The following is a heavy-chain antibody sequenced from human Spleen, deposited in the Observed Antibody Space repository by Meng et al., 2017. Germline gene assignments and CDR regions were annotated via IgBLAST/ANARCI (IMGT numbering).Heavy chain of an antibody. V-gene: IGHV3-7*01. CDR2: IKQGGSEK. J-gene: IGHJ4*02. CDR3: ARVGGSCFWGWTNSIDYFDY. D-gene: IGHD2-15*01. Sequence: GGSLRLSCAASGFTFSSYWMSWVRQAPGKGLEWVANIKQGGSEKYYGDSVKGRFTISRDNAKNSLYLQMNSLRAEDTAVYYCARVGGSCFWGWTNSIDYFDYWGQGTLVTVSS. CDR1: GFTFSSYW.